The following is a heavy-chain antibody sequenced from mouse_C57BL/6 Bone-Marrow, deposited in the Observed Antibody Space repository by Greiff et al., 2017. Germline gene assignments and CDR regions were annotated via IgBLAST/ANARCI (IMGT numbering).Heavy chain of an antibody. J-gene: IGHJ2*01. V-gene: IGHV1-59*01. CDR2: IDPSDSYT. Sequence: QVQLQQPGAELVRPGTSVKLSCKASGYTFTSYWMHWVKQRPGQGLEWIGVIDPSDSYTNYNQKFKGKATLTVDTSSSTAYMQLSSLTSDDSAVYYCARRDYYGTPYYFDYWGQGTTLTVSS. CDR1: GYTFTSYW. CDR3: ARRDYYGTPYYFDY. D-gene: IGHD1-1*01.